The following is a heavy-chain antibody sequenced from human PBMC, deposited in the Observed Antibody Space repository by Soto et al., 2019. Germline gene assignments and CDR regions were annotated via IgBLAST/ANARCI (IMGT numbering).Heavy chain of an antibody. CDR1: GGSISSYY. V-gene: IGHV4-59*01. Sequence: QVQLQESGPGLVKPSETLSLTCTVSGGSISSYYWRWIRQPPGKGLGWIGYIYYSGSTNYNPSLKSRVTISVDTSKNQFSLKLSSVTAADTAVYYCARSNSKVYYYYGMDVWGQGTTVTVSS. CDR2: IYYSGST. CDR3: ARSNSKVYYYYGMDV. J-gene: IGHJ6*02.